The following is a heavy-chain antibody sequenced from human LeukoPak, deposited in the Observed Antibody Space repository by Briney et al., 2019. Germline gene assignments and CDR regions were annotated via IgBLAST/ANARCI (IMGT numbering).Heavy chain of an antibody. D-gene: IGHD3-22*01. J-gene: IGHJ4*02. CDR3: ARQYYDSSGYYDY. Sequence: SETLSLTCTVSGGSISSSSYYWGWIRQPPGKGLEWIGSIYYSGSTYCNPSLKSRVTISVDTSKNQFSLKLSSVTAADTAVYYCARQYYDSSGYYDYWGQGTLVTVSS. CDR2: IYYSGST. CDR1: GGSISSSSYY. V-gene: IGHV4-39*01.